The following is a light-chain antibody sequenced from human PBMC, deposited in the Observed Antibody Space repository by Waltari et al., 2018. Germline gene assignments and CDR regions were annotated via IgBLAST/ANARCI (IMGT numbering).Light chain of an antibody. CDR2: YDS. J-gene: IGLJ2*01. V-gene: IGLV3-21*01. CDR1: SIGRRS. Sequence: SYVLTQPPSVSVAPGKAARITGGGNSIGRRSVHWYQQKPGQAPVLVIYYDSDLPSGIPERISGSKSGNTATLTISRVEAGDEAAYYCQLWESGSDRVVFGGGTKLTVL. CDR3: QLWESGSDRVV.